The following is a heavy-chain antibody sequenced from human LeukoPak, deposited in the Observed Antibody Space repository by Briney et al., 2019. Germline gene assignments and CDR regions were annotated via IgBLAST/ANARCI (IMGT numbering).Heavy chain of an antibody. CDR1: GFTFSSYA. CDR3: AKGAYCGGDCPRGYYFDY. J-gene: IGHJ4*02. CDR2: ISGSGGST. D-gene: IGHD2-21*02. V-gene: IGHV3-23*01. Sequence: PGGSLRLSCAASGFTFSSYAMSWVRQAPGEGLEWVSAISGSGGSTYYADSVKGRFTISRDNSKNTLYLQMNSLRAEDTAVYYCAKGAYCGGDCPRGYYFDYWGQGTLVTVSS.